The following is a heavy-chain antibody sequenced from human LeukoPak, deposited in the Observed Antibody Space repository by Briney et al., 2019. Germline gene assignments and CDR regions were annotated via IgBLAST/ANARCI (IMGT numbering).Heavy chain of an antibody. CDR3: ARVRAVQAAGTGGMDV. V-gene: IGHV4-59*08. Sequence: SEPLSLTCTVPGGSISSYYWSWIRQPPGKGLEWIGYIYYSGSTNYNPSLKSRVNISVDTSKNQFSLKLSSVTAADTAVYYCARVRAVQAAGTGGMDVWGQGTTVTVSS. D-gene: IGHD6-13*01. CDR1: GGSISSYY. CDR2: IYYSGST. J-gene: IGHJ6*02.